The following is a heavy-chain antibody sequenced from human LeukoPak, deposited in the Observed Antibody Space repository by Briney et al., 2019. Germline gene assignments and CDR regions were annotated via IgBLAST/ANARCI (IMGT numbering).Heavy chain of an antibody. CDR1: GFTFSDHP. V-gene: IGHV3-30*04. CDR3: ARQMTSTRLFDS. J-gene: IGHJ4*02. CDR2: IGSDGTKK. D-gene: IGHD5/OR15-5a*01. Sequence: GWSLRLSCVASGFTFSDHPFHWVRQSPDKGLEWVALIGSDGTKKYYADSVQGRFTVSRENSKNTLFLQMNTLRADDTAVYFCARQMTSTRLFDSWGQGTLVTVSS.